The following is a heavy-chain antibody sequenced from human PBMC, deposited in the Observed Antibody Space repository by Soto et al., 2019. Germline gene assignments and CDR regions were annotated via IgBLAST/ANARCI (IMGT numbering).Heavy chain of an antibody. D-gene: IGHD3-3*01. Sequence: PGGSLRLSCAASGFTFSSYVMSWVRQAPGKGLEWVSAISGSGGSTYYADSVKGRFTISRDNSKNTLYLQMNSLRAEDTAVYYCAKDLLREEEWLSYTLPRPLDYWGQGTLVTVSS. J-gene: IGHJ4*02. CDR1: GFTFSSYV. V-gene: IGHV3-23*01. CDR2: ISGSGGST. CDR3: AKDLLREEEWLSYTLPRPLDY.